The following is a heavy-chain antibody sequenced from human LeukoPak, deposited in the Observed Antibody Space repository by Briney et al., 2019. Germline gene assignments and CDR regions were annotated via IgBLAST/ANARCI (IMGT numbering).Heavy chain of an antibody. CDR1: GFTFSTYW. Sequence: GGSLRLSCAASGFTFSTYWMNWFRQGPGKGLEWVAIIKQDGSEKYYVDSVKGRFTISRDNAKNTLYLQMNSLRAEDTAVYYCAREKYSSGWYPDYWGQGTLVTVSS. CDR3: AREKYSSGWYPDY. V-gene: IGHV3-7*01. D-gene: IGHD6-19*01. CDR2: IKQDGSEK. J-gene: IGHJ4*02.